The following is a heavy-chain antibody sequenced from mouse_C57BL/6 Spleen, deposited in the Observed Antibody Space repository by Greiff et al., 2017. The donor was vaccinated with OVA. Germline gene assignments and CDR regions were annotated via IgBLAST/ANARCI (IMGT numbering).Heavy chain of an antibody. D-gene: IGHD1-1*01. CDR2: ISDGGSYT. J-gene: IGHJ1*03. Sequence: EVQLVESGGGLVKPGGSLKLSCAASGFTFSSYAMSWVRQTPEKRLEWVATISDGGSYTYYPDNVKGRFTISRDNAKNTLYLQMSQLKSEDTAMYYCARGGSSPYWYFDVWGTGTTVTVSS. V-gene: IGHV5-4*01. CDR1: GFTFSSYA. CDR3: ARGGSSPYWYFDV.